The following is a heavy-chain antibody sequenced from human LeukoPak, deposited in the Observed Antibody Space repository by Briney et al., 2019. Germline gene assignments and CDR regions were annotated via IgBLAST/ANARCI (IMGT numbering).Heavy chain of an antibody. CDR3: ARGYCSGGSCYLNYYYYYGMDV. J-gene: IGHJ6*02. CDR2: ISYDGSNK. CDR1: GFTFSSYA. D-gene: IGHD2-15*01. Sequence: GGSLRLSRAASGFTFSSYAMHWVRQAPGKGLEWVAVISYDGSNKYYADSVKGRFTISRDNSKNTLYLQMNSLRAEDTAVYYCARGYCSGGSCYLNYYYYYGMDVWGQGTTVTVSS. V-gene: IGHV3-30*04.